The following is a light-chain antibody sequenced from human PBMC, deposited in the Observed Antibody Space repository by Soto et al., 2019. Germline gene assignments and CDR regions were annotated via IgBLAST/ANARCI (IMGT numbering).Light chain of an antibody. J-gene: IGKJ1*01. V-gene: IGKV3-20*01. Sequence: EIVLTQSPGTLSLSPGERATLSCRTNQSVTSSRLAWYQQKPGQAPRLLIYGASSRATGIPDRFSGSGSGTDFTLTISRLEPEDFAVYYCQQYGTSPEAFGQGTKVEIK. CDR3: QQYGTSPEA. CDR1: QSVTSSR. CDR2: GAS.